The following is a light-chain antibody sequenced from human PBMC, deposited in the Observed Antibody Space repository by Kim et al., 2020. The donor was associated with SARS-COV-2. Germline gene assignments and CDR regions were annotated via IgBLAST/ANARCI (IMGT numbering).Light chain of an antibody. J-gene: IGLJ1*01. Sequence: QSATLTYTGNDSNVGHHGATCLQHHQGQPPKLLSYRDDSRPSGISERFSASRSGDTASLTISGLQPEDEADYYCSVWDGTLRGYVFGTGTKVTVL. CDR2: RDD. V-gene: IGLV10-54*04. CDR3: SVWDGTLRGYV. CDR1: DSNVGHHG.